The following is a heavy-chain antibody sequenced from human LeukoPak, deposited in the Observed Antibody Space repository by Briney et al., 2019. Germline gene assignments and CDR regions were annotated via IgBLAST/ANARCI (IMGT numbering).Heavy chain of an antibody. D-gene: IGHD3-10*01. V-gene: IGHV1-46*01. CDR2: INPSGGST. J-gene: IGHJ6*03. CDR1: GYTFTGYY. CDR3: SRVYGSGSTYYYYYMDV. Sequence: ASVKVSCKASGYTFTGYYMHWVRQAPGQGLEWMGIINPSGGSTSYAQKFQGRVTMTRDMNTSTVYMELSSLRSEDTAVYYCSRVYGSGSTYYYYYMDVWGKGTTVTVSS.